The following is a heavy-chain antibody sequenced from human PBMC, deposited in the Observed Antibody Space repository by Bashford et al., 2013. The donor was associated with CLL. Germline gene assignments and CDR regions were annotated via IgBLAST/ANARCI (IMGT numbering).Heavy chain of an antibody. CDR2: ISSRSSI. V-gene: IGHV3-21*01. J-gene: IGHJ6*02. Sequence: GGSLRLSCTASGFTFTTYSMNWVRQAPGKGLEWVSSISSRSSIYYADSVRGRFTISRDNAKNSLYLQMNSLRAEDTAVYYCASDRNGMDVWGQGTTVTVSS. CDR3: ASDRNGMDV. CDR1: GFTFTTYS.